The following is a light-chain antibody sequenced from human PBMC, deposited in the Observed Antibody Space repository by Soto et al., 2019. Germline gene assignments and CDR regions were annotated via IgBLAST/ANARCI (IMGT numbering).Light chain of an antibody. J-gene: IGLJ1*01. CDR1: SSNIGSNY. Sequence: QSVLTQPPSASGTPGQRVTISCSGSSSNIGSNYVYWYQQLPGTAPKLLIYRNNQRPSGVPDRFSGSKSGTSASLAISGLRSEDEADYYCSSYAGTNNYVFGIGTKLTVL. V-gene: IGLV1-47*01. CDR3: SSYAGTNNYV. CDR2: RNN.